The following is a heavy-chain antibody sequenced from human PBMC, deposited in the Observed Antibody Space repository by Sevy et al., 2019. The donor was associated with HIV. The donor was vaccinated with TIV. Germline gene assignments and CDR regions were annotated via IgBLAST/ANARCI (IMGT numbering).Heavy chain of an antibody. J-gene: IGHJ2*01. Sequence: SETLSLTCTVSGGSISSSSYYWGWIHQPPGKGLEWIGSIYYSGSTYYNPSLKSRVTISVDTSKNQFSLKLSSVTAADTAVYYCARLFLAATWWYFDLWGRGTLVTVSS. CDR3: ARLFLAATWWYFDL. D-gene: IGHD2-15*01. CDR1: GGSISSSSYY. V-gene: IGHV4-39*01. CDR2: IYYSGST.